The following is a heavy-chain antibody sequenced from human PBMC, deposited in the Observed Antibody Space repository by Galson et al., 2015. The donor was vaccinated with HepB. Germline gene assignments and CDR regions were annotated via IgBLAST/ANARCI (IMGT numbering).Heavy chain of an antibody. CDR3: ARAAFPHCSGGSCYEGYYFDY. Sequence: SVKVSCKASGYTFTGYYMHWVRQAPGQGLEWMGWINPNSGGTNYAQKFQGWVTMTGDTSISTAYMELSRLRSDDTAVYYCARAAFPHCSGGSCYEGYYFDYWGQGTLVTVSS. J-gene: IGHJ4*02. CDR1: GYTFTGYY. CDR2: INPNSGGT. D-gene: IGHD2-15*01. V-gene: IGHV1-2*04.